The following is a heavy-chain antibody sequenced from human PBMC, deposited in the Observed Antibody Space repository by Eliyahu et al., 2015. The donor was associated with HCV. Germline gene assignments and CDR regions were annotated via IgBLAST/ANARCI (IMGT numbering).Heavy chain of an antibody. CDR2: XDYSGRT. V-gene: IGHV4-39*01. CDR1: GGSISSSSYY. D-gene: IGHD3-3*01. Sequence: QLQLQESGPGLVKPSETLSLTCTVXGGSISSSSYYWGWIRQPPGKGLGWXGGXDYSGRTYYNPSLKSRVTISEDTSKNQLSLKVNSVTAADTAVYYCTRGFGSTGMGYYWGQGTLVTVSS. CDR3: TRGFGSTGMGYY. J-gene: IGHJ4*02.